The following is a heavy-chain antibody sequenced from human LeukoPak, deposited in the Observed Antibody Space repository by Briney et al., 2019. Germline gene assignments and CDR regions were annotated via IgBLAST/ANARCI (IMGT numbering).Heavy chain of an antibody. CDR2: IYSGGST. J-gene: IGHJ4*02. CDR3: ARAYYYDSSGLGY. V-gene: IGHV3-53*01. D-gene: IGHD3-22*01. Sequence: GGSLRLSCAASGFTVSSNYMSWVRQAPGKGLEWVSVIYSGGSTYYADSVKGRFTISRDNSKNTLYLQMNSLRAEDTAVYYCARAYYYDSSGLGYWGQGTLVTVSS. CDR1: GFTVSSNY.